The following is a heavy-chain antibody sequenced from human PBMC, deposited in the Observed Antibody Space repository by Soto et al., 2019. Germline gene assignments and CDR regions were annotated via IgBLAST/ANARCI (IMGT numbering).Heavy chain of an antibody. CDR2: IYYSGST. D-gene: IGHD6-13*01. J-gene: IGHJ6*02. CDR1: GGSISSSGYY. CDR3: ARRAIGSSWYYYYYGMGV. V-gene: IGHV4-39*01. Sequence: SETQSLTCTVAGGSISSSGYYCGWIRQPPGKGLEWIGSIYYSGSTYYNPSLKSRVTISVDTSKNQFSLKLSSVTAADTAVYYCARRAIGSSWYYYYYGMGVWGQGTTLTGSS.